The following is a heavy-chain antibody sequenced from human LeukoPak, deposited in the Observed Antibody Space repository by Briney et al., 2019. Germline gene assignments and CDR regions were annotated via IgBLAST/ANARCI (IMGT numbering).Heavy chain of an antibody. D-gene: IGHD3-10*01. CDR1: GYTFTGYY. V-gene: IGHV1-2*02. CDR2: INPNSGGT. CDR3: ARRYGSGSSVYDNRFDP. J-gene: IGHJ5*02. Sequence: ASVKVSCKAPGYTFTGYYMHWVRQAPGQGLEWMGWINPNSGGTNYAQKFQGRVTMTRDTSISTAYMELSRLRSDDTAVYYCARRYGSGSSVYDNRFDPWGQGTLVTVSS.